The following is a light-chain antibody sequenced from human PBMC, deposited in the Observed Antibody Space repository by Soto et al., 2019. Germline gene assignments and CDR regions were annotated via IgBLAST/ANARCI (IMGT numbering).Light chain of an antibody. J-gene: IGLJ2*01. CDR2: EVS. V-gene: IGLV2-8*01. CDR1: SSDVGGYNY. Sequence: QSVLTQPPSASGSPGQSVTISCTGPSSDVGGYNYVSWYQHHPGKAPKVLIYEVSKRPSGVSDRFSGSKSGNTASLTVSGLQADDEADYYCSSHAGSNTFVVFGGGTKVTVL. CDR3: SSHAGSNTFVV.